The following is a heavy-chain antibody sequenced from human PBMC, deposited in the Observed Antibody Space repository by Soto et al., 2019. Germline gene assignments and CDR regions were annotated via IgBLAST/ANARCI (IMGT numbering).Heavy chain of an antibody. J-gene: IGHJ4*02. CDR2: INSSGGSA. V-gene: IGHV1-46*01. CDR1: GYSFISHY. D-gene: IGHD2-2*01. Sequence: QVQLVQSGAEVTRPGASVKVSCKASGYSFISHYIHWVRQAPGQGLEWMGFINSSGGSATLAQKFQGRVTMTRDTSPTTVYMELSSLRSEDAAVYYCARDYLSSKLSLSYFDFWGQGTLVTVSS. CDR3: ARDYLSSKLSLSYFDF.